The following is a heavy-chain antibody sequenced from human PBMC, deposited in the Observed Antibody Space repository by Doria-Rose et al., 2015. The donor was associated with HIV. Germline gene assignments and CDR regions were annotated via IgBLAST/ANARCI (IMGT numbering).Heavy chain of an antibody. CDR3: ARIKSSRWYHKYYFDF. J-gene: IGHJ4*02. CDR2: IFSDDER. D-gene: IGHD6-13*01. V-gene: IGHV2-26*01. Sequence: SGPVLVKPTETLTLTCTVSGVSLSSPGMGVSWIRQPPGKALEWLANIFSDDERSYKTSLKSRLTLARGTSKSQVVLTMTDMYPVDTATYYCARIKSSRWYHKYYFDFWGQGTLVIVSA. CDR1: GVSLSSPGMG.